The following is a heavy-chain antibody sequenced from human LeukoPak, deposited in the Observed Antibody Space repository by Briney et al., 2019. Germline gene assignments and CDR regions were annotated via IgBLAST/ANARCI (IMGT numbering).Heavy chain of an antibody. Sequence: PSETLSLTCTVSGGSISSYYCNWIRQPPGKGLEWIGYIYSSGSTNYNPSLKSRVTISVDTSKNQFSLSLKSVTAADTAVYYCATARLHLGELSWGQGTLVTVSS. V-gene: IGHV4-59*08. D-gene: IGHD3-16*01. J-gene: IGHJ5*02. CDR1: GGSISSYY. CDR3: ATARLHLGELS. CDR2: IYSSGST.